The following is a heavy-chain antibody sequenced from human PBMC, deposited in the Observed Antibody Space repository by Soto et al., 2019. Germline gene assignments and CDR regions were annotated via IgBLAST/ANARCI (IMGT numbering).Heavy chain of an antibody. CDR3: ARDVPRVENFWSGYYDHYYYMDV. CDR1: GGTFSNYA. J-gene: IGHJ6*03. D-gene: IGHD3-3*01. V-gene: IGHV1-69*05. Sequence: RASVKVSCKASGGTFSNYAITWVRQAPGQGLEWMGGIIPIFGTPNYAQKFQGRVTMTTDTSTSTAYMELRSLRSDDTAVYYCARDVPRVENFWSGYYDHYYYMDVWGKGTTVTVSS. CDR2: IIPIFGTP.